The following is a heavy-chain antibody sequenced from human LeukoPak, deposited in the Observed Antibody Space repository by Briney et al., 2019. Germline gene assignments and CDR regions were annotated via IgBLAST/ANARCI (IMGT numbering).Heavy chain of an antibody. J-gene: IGHJ4*02. V-gene: IGHV3-23*01. CDR2: ISGSGGST. Sequence: PGGSLRLSCTASGFSFSSYAIHWVRQAPGKGLEWVSAISGSGGSTYYADSVKGRFTISRDNSKNTLYLQMNSLRAEDTAVYYCAKAAVAYPKDFDYWGQGTLVTVSS. CDR3: AKAAVAYPKDFDY. CDR1: GFSFSSYA. D-gene: IGHD6-19*01.